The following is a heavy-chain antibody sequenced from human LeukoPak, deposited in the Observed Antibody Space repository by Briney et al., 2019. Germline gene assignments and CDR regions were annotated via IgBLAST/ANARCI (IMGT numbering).Heavy chain of an antibody. V-gene: IGHV1-3*01. CDR2: INAGNGNT. Sequence: ASVKVSCKASGYTFTSYAMHWVRQAPGQGLEWMGWINAGNGNTKYSQKFQGRVTITRDTSASTAYMELSSLRSEDTAVYYCARGPLEGYSYGFYFDYWGQGTLVTVSS. D-gene: IGHD5-18*01. CDR3: ARGPLEGYSYGFYFDY. J-gene: IGHJ4*02. CDR1: GYTFTSYA.